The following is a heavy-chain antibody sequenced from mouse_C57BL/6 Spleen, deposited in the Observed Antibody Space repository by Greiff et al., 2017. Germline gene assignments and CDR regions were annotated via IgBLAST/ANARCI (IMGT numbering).Heavy chain of an antibody. D-gene: IGHD2-2*01. Sequence: QVQLKESGAELVKPGASVKISCKASGYAFSSYWMNWVKQRPGKGLEWIGQIYPGDGDTNYNGKFKGKATLTADKSSSTAYMQLSSLTSEDSAVYFCAREGYDDYAMDYWGQGTSVTVSS. CDR1: GYAFSSYW. V-gene: IGHV1-80*01. CDR2: IYPGDGDT. CDR3: AREGYDDYAMDY. J-gene: IGHJ4*01.